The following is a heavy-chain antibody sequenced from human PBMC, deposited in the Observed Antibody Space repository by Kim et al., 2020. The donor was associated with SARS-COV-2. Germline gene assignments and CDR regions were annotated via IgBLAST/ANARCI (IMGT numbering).Heavy chain of an antibody. CDR2: A. D-gene: IGHD2-2*01. CDR3: ALGGDGYAFDY. J-gene: IGHJ4*02. Sequence: ANYGRKCHGKVTITADEATSTAYMELGSLSSEDTAVYYCALGGDGYAFDYWGQGTLVTVSS. V-gene: IGHV1-69*01.